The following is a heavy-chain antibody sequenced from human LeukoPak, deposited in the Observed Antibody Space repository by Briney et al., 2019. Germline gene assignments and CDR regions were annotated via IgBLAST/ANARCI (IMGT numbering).Heavy chain of an antibody. CDR1: GYTFTNYW. V-gene: IGHV5-51*01. Sequence: GESLKISCKGSGYTFTNYWIGWVRQMPGKGLEWMWIIYGGDSDTRYSPSFEGQVTMSVDKSINTAYLQWNSLQASDTAMYYCAKYSGSENWFDPWGQGTLVSVSS. J-gene: IGHJ5*02. D-gene: IGHD1-26*01. CDR3: AKYSGSENWFDP. CDR2: IYGGDSDT.